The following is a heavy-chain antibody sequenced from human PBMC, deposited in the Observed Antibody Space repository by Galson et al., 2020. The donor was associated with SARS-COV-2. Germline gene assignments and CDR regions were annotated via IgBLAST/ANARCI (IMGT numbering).Heavy chain of an antibody. V-gene: IGHV1-8*01. J-gene: IGHJ5*02. CDR3: ARGEVTYNWFDP. CDR2: MNPNSGNT. D-gene: IGHD4-4*01. Sequence: ASVKVSCKASGYTFTSYDINWVRQATGQGLEWMGWMNPNSGNTGYAQKFQGRVTMTRNTSISTAYMELSSLRSEDTAVYYCARGEVTYNWFDPWGQGTLVTVSS. CDR1: GYTFTSYD.